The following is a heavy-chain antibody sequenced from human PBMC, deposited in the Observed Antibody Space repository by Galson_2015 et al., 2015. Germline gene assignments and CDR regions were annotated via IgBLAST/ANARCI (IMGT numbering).Heavy chain of an antibody. V-gene: IGHV5-51*01. CDR1: GYSFTSYW. CDR3: ASTPALGCWRGGSCIPEAFDI. Sequence: QSGAEVKKPGESLKISCKGSGYSFTSYWIGWVRQMPGKGLEWMGIIYPGDSDTRYSPSFQGQVTISADKSISTAYLQWSSLKASHTTGHYCASTPALGCWRGGSCIPEAFDIWGQGTMVTVSS. J-gene: IGHJ3*02. D-gene: IGHD2-15*01. CDR2: IYPGDSDT.